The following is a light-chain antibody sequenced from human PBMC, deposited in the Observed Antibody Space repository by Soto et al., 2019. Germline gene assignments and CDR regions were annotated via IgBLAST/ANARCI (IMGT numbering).Light chain of an antibody. Sequence: VMTRSTDPLSASPGESATLSCRASQSVDNNVAWYQQKPGQAPRLLIVGSFARATGIPARFSGSGSGSEFTLTISGLPSEAFAVSYCQQYYDRPPITSGQGTRLEIK. CDR3: QQYYDRPPIT. V-gene: IGKV3-15*01. CDR2: GSF. J-gene: IGKJ5*01. CDR1: QSVDNN.